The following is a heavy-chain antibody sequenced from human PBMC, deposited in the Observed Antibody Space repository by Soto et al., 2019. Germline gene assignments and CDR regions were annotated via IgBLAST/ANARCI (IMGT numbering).Heavy chain of an antibody. V-gene: IGHV4-59*05. CDR2: VYYSRST. CDR1: GFTFSSYS. D-gene: IGHD6-19*01. CDR3: ATPGGVRGLKLGQWLVHHYGMDV. Sequence: WGSLRLSCAASGFTFSSYSRNLCLQAPGEGREWIGSVYYSRSTYYNPSLKSRVTISVDTSKNQFSLQLRSVTAADTAVYYCATPGGVRGLKLGQWLVHHYGMDVWGQGTMVTVSS. J-gene: IGHJ6*02.